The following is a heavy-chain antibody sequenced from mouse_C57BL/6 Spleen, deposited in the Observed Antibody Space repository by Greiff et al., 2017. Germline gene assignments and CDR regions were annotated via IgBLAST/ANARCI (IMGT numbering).Heavy chain of an antibody. CDR3: TRRGIGLLGDY. CDR1: GYTFTDYE. V-gene: IGHV1-15*01. CDR2: IDPETGGA. J-gene: IGHJ2*01. D-gene: IGHD2-3*01. Sequence: QVQLQQSGAELVRPGASVTLSCKASGYTFTDYEMHWVKQTPVHGLEWIGAIDPETGGAAYNQKFKGKAILTADKSSSTAYMELRSLTSEDSAVYYCTRRGIGLLGDYWGQGTTLTVSS.